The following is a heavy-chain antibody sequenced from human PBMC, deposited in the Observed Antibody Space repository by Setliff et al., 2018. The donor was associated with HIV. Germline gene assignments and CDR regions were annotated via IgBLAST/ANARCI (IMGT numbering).Heavy chain of an antibody. CDR2: IFYSGST. D-gene: IGHD1-1*01. Sequence: SLTCTVSGGSTSSYYWSWIRQPPGEGLEWIGYIFYSGSTNYNPSLKSRVTISLDTSKNQFSLKLTSVTAADTAVYYCASAGSGTRAPPRYWGQGTLVTVS. V-gene: IGHV4-59*01. CDR3: ASAGSGTRAPPRY. J-gene: IGHJ4*02. CDR1: GGSTSSYY.